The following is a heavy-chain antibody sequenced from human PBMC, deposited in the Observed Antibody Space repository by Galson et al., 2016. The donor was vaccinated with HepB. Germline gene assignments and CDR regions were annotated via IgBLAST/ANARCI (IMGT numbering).Heavy chain of an antibody. J-gene: IGHJ4*02. CDR3: TKGGRVTATQEYYFDY. V-gene: IGHV3-23*01. Sequence: SLRLSCAASGFAFSAYGMTWVRQAPRKGLEWVAAISTSGGSTDYADSVRGRFTISRDNSKNTLYLQMNSLRAEDTGLYYCTKGGRVTATQEYYFDYWGQGTLVTVSS. CDR1: GFAFSAYG. D-gene: IGHD2-21*02. CDR2: ISTSGGST.